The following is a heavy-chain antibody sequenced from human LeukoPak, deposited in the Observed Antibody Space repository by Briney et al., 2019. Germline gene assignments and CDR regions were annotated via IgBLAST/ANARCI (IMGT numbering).Heavy chain of an antibody. V-gene: IGHV3-23*01. D-gene: IGHD3-9*01. CDR3: ARGIDILTGSPFDY. J-gene: IGHJ4*02. CDR2: ISGSGDTT. CDR1: GFIFSNYA. Sequence: GGSLRLSCATSGFIFSNYAVNWVRQAPGKGLEWVSIISGSGDTTYYADSVKGRFTISRDNSNHMLYLQMNSLRAEDTAVYYCARGIDILTGSPFDYWGQGTLVTVSS.